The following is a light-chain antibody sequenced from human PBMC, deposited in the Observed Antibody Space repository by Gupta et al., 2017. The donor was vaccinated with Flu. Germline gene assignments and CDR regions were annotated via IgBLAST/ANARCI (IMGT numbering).Light chain of an antibody. Sequence: PATLSLSPGERATLSCRASQSARSYLAWYQQTPGQGPRLLIYDVSNRATGIPARFSGSGSGTDFTLTITNREPEDSAVYYCQQRSNWPWTFGQGTKVEIK. J-gene: IGKJ1*01. CDR3: QQRSNWPWT. CDR2: DVS. V-gene: IGKV3-11*01. CDR1: QSARSY.